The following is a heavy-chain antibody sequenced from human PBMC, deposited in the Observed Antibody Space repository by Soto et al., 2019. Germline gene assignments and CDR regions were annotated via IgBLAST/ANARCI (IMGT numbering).Heavy chain of an antibody. J-gene: IGHJ3*02. CDR3: ARSSYYDYIWGSYRHNDAFDI. CDR2: ISAYNGNT. D-gene: IGHD3-16*02. V-gene: IGHV1-18*01. CDR1: GYTFTSYG. Sequence: QVQLVQSGAEVKKPGASVKVSCKASGYTFTSYGISWVRQAPGQGLEWMGWISAYNGNTNYAQKLQGRVTMTTATSTSTAYMELRSLRSDDTAVYYCARSSYYDYIWGSYRHNDAFDIWGQGTMVTVSS.